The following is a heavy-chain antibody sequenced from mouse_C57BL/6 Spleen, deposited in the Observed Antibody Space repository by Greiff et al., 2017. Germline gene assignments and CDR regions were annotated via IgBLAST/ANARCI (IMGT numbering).Heavy chain of an antibody. CDR1: GYTFNSSW. V-gene: IGHV1-53*01. J-gene: IGHJ3*01. D-gene: IGHD2-4*01. CDR3: ARKGDYDVLAY. CDR2: INPSNGGT. Sequence: VKLQPPGTELVKPGASVPLSCKASGYTFNSSWMHWVKPRPGHGLSWIGNINPSNGGTNYNEKFKSKATLTVDKSSSTAYMQHSSLTSEDSAVYDCARKGDYDVLAYWGQGTLVTVSA.